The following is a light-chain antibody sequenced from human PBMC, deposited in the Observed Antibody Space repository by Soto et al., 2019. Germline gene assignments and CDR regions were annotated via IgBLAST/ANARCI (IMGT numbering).Light chain of an antibody. Sequence: QSVLTQPASVSGSPGQSIAISCTGTSSDVGSYNLVSWYQQHPGKAPKLVIYEGSKRPSGVSSRFSGSKSDNTPSLTISGLQAEDEADYYCCSYAGSGTFVFGTGTKVTVL. CDR3: CSYAGSGTFV. CDR1: SSDVGSYNL. J-gene: IGLJ1*01. V-gene: IGLV2-23*01. CDR2: EGS.